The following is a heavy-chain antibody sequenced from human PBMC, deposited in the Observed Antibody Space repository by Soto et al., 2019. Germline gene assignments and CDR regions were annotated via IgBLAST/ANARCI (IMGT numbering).Heavy chain of an antibody. D-gene: IGHD4-17*01. CDR1: GFTFNSSA. CDR3: EAGRNDYGDYAIDY. CDR2: IVVGSGNT. J-gene: IGHJ4*02. Sequence: SLKVSCKASGFTFNSSAVQWVRQARGQRLEWIGWIVVGSGNTNYAQKFQERVTITRDMSTSTAYMELSSLRSEDTAVYYCEAGRNDYGDYAIDYWGQGTLVTVSS. V-gene: IGHV1-58*01.